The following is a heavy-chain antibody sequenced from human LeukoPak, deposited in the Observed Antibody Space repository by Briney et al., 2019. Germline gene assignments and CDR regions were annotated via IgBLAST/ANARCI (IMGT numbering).Heavy chain of an antibody. V-gene: IGHV1-69*13. D-gene: IGHD3-3*01. J-gene: IGHJ4*02. CDR1: GGTFSSYA. CDR2: IIPIFGSA. CDR3: ARVALADPYYDFWSGYQYLDY. Sequence: SVKVSCKASGGTFSSYAISWVRQAPGQGLEWMGGIIPIFGSANYAQKFQGGVTITADESTGTAYMELSSLRSEDTAVYYCARVALADPYYDFWSGYQYLDYWGQGTLVTVSS.